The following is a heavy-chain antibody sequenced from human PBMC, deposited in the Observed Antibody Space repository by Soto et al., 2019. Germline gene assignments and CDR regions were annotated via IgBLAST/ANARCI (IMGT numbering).Heavy chain of an antibody. CDR2: INPNSDDT. D-gene: IGHD3-9*01. J-gene: IGHJ4*02. CDR3: ARDYMTDSDWLPNAL. Sequence: ASVKVSCKSSGYAFSAHYLHWVRQAPGQGLEWMGWINPNSDDTKIAQKFQGRVAMTSDTSISTAYLELTRLTSDDAAVYYCARDYMTDSDWLPNALWGPRPLATVPS. CDR1: GYAFSAHY. V-gene: IGHV1-2*02.